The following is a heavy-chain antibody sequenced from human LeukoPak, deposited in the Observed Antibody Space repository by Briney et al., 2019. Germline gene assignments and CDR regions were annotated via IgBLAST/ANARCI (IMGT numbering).Heavy chain of an antibody. CDR3: AKGTPLAYGGGDCSLSGYFDL. CDR1: GFTFSDYY. V-gene: IGHV3-11*01. J-gene: IGHJ2*01. Sequence: GGSLRLSCAASGFTFSDYYMSWIRQAPGKGLEWVSYISTSGSTIYYADSVKGRFTISRDNAKNSLYLQMNSLRAEDTAVYYCAKGTPLAYGGGDCSLSGYFDLWGRGALVTVSS. D-gene: IGHD2-21*02. CDR2: ISTSGSTI.